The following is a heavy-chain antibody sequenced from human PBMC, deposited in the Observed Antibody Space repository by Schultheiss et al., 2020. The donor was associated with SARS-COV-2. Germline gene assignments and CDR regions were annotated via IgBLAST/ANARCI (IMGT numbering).Heavy chain of an antibody. V-gene: IGHV3-30-3*01. J-gene: IGHJ4*02. D-gene: IGHD3-22*01. CDR1: EFTFSSYA. CDR2: ISYDGDNK. CDR3: ARDADYYDSGPIVD. Sequence: GGSLRLSCAASEFTFSSYAMHWVRQAPGKGLEWLAVISYDGDNKYYADSVKGRFTISRDNSKNTLYLQMNSLRAEDTAVYYCARDADYYDSGPIVDWGQGTLVTVSS.